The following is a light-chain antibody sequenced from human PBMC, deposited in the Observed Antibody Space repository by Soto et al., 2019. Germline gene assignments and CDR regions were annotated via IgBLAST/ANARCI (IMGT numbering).Light chain of an antibody. CDR1: SKDVGTYNL. Sequence: QSPLGKPASVSGSPGKSITLSCTGTSKDVGTYNLVSWYQQHPGKAPKLIIFEGFKRPSGVSNRFSGSKSGNTASLTISGLQAEEEAHYYCSSSAGSTTYVFGTGTKVTVL. CDR3: SSSAGSTTYV. V-gene: IGLV2-23*01. J-gene: IGLJ1*01. CDR2: EGF.